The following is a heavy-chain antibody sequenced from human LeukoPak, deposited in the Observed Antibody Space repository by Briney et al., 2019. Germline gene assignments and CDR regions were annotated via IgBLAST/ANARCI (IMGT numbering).Heavy chain of an antibody. V-gene: IGHV3-30*04. CDR3: APQRDYYDSSGIQH. Sequence: GGSLRLSCAASGFTFSSYAMHWIRQAPGKGLEWVAVISYDERSTYDADSVKGRFTISRDNSKNTLYLQMNSLRAEDTAVYYCAPQRDYYDSSGIQHWGQGTLVTVSS. CDR2: ISYDERST. J-gene: IGHJ1*01. CDR1: GFTFSSYA. D-gene: IGHD3-22*01.